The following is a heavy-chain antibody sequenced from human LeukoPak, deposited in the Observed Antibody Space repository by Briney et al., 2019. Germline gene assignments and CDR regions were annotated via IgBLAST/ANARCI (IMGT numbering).Heavy chain of an antibody. CDR1: GFTVSSNY. V-gene: IGHV3-53*04. J-gene: IGHJ6*02. CDR3: ARGGRMAVAGPKDYYYYGMDV. CDR2: IYSGGST. D-gene: IGHD6-19*01. Sequence: PGGSLRLSCAASGFTVSSNYMSWVRQAPGKGLEWVSVIYSGGSTYYADSVKGRFTISRHNSKNTLYLQMNSLRAEDTAVYYCARGGRMAVAGPKDYYYYGMDVWGQGTTVTVSS.